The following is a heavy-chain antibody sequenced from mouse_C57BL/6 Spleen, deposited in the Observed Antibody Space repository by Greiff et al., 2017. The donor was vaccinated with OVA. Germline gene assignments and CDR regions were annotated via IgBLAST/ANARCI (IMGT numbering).Heavy chain of an antibody. D-gene: IGHD1-1*01. J-gene: IGHJ1*03. CDR2: IHPNSGST. CDR3: ARSPYYGSLYFDV. Sequence: QVQLQQPGAELVKPRASVKLSCKASGYTFTSYWMHWVKQRPGQGLEWIGMIHPNSGSTNYNEKFKSKATLTVDKSSSTAYMQLSSLTSEDSAVYYCARSPYYGSLYFDVWGTGTTVTVSS. CDR1: GYTFTSYW. V-gene: IGHV1-64*01.